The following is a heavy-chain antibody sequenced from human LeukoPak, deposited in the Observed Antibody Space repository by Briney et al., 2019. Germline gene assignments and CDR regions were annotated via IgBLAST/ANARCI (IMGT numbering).Heavy chain of an antibody. Sequence: PSETLSLTCTVSGGSISSGDYYWSWIRQPPGKRLEWIGYIYYSGSTYYNPSLKSRVTISVDTSKNQFSLKLSSVTAADTAVYYCARDTIPRYCSSTSCYNYWGQGTLVTVSS. CDR3: ARDTIPRYCSSTSCYNY. CDR1: GGSISSGDYY. J-gene: IGHJ4*02. V-gene: IGHV4-30-4*08. CDR2: IYYSGST. D-gene: IGHD2-2*02.